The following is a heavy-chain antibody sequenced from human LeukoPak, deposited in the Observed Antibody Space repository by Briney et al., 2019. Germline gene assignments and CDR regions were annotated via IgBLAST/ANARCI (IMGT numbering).Heavy chain of an antibody. D-gene: IGHD1-26*01. J-gene: IGHJ4*02. CDR3: ARDLGDNSGSYSFDY. Sequence: QPGGSLRLSFAASGFTFSDYWMHWVRQDPGQGLVWVSRIAPDGSTTDSADSVKGRFTISRDNSKNTLYLQMNSLSAEDTAIYYCARDLGDNSGSYSFDYWGQGTQVTVSS. V-gene: IGHV3-74*01. CDR2: IAPDGSTT. CDR1: GFTFSDYW.